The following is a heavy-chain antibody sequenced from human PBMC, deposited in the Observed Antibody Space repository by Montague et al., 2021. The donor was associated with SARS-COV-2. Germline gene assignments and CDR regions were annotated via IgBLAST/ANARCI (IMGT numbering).Heavy chain of an antibody. D-gene: IGHD1-1*01. J-gene: IGHJ6*02. CDR3: TSGREGNYNVMDV. V-gene: IGHV6-1*01. CDR2: TYYRSKWYN. Sequence: CAISGDSVSSNSATWNWVRQSRPRGLEWLGRTYYRSKWYNDYAVSVRGRVTINPDTSKNQFSLQLNSVTPEDTAIYYCTSGREGNYNVMDVWGQGTTVTVSS. CDR1: GDSVSSNSAT.